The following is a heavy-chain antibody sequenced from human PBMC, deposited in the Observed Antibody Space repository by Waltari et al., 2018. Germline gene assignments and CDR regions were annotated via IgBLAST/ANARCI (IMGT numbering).Heavy chain of an antibody. D-gene: IGHD2-8*02. CDR3: ARDDSNTGSYDSFDI. J-gene: IGHJ3*02. CDR1: GFPLRLYW. Sequence: EVRLVESGGGLVQRGGSLGRSCAASGFPLRLYWMSWVRQAPGKGLEWVADIKGDGRMTYYLESVRGRFTISRDNPKNSVDLHMSNLRAEDTAVYYCARDDSNTGSYDSFDIWGQGTMVTVSS. CDR2: IKGDGRMT. V-gene: IGHV3-7*01.